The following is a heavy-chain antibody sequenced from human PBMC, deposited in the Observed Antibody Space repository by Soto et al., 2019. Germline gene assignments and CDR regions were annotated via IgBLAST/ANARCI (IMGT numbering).Heavy chain of an antibody. CDR3: ARSVDLDH. J-gene: IGHJ4*02. CDR2: IYHSGST. D-gene: IGHD2-15*01. Sequence: SETLSLTCAVSGYSISSGYYWGWIRQPPGKGLEWIGSIYHSGSTYYNPSLKSRVTISVDTSKNQFSLKLSSVTAEDTAVYYCARSVDLDHWGQGTLVTVSS. CDR1: GYSISSGYY. V-gene: IGHV4-38-2*01.